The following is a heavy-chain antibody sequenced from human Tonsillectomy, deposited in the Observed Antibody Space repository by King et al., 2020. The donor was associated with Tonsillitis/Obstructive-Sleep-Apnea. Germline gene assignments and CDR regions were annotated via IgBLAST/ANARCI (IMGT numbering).Heavy chain of an antibody. V-gene: IGHV1-46*01. CDR1: GYTFTSYY. CDR3: ARAYAPLRPPGFDS. CDR2: INPSGGSS. J-gene: IGHJ4*02. Sequence: VQLVESGAEVKKPGASVKVSCKASGYTFTSYYIHWVRQAPGQGLERMGIINPSGGSSSYAQKFQGRVTMTRDTSTSTVYMELSSLRSEDTAVYYCARAYAPLRPPGFDSWGQGTLVTVSS. D-gene: IGHD3-3*01.